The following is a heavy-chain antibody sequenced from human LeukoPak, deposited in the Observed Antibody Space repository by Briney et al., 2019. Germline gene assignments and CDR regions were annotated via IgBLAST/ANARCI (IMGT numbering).Heavy chain of an antibody. D-gene: IGHD3-16*01. CDR1: GFIFRSYS. CDR3: ARNPFTYNWFDP. V-gene: IGHV3-48*04. CDR2: ISTSSDTI. J-gene: IGHJ5*02. Sequence: GESLRLSCAASGFIFRSYSMNWVRQAPGKGLEWVAFISTSSDTISYSDSVKGRFTISRDNAKNSLYLQMNSLRAEDTAVYYCARNPFTYNWFDPWGQGTLVTVSS.